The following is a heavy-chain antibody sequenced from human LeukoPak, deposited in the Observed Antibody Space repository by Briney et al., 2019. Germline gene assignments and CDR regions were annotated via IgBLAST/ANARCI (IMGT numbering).Heavy chain of an antibody. J-gene: IGHJ4*02. CDR3: ARGGSRVITHQIFDY. CDR1: AFSCYY. D-gene: IGHD4-23*01. CDR2: IYYSGST. V-gene: IGHV4-59*01. Sequence: SETLSLTCTVSAFSCYYWSWIRQPPGKGLEWIGYIYYSGSTNYNPSLKSRVTISIDTSKNQFSLKLSSVTTADTAVYYCARGGSRVITHQIFDYWGQGALVTVSS.